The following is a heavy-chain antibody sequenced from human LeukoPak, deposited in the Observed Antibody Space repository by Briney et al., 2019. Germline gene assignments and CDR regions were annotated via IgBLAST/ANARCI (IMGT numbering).Heavy chain of an antibody. CDR2: IYYSGST. V-gene: IGHV4-59*01. D-gene: IGHD6-19*01. J-gene: IGHJ3*02. CDR3: AREESIAVAGYDAFDI. Sequence: PSETLSLTCTVSGGSISSYYWSWIRQPPGKGLEWIGYIYYSGSTNYNPSLKSRVTISVDTSKNQFSLKLSSVTAADTAVYYCAREESIAVAGYDAFDIWGQGTMVTVSS. CDR1: GGSISSYY.